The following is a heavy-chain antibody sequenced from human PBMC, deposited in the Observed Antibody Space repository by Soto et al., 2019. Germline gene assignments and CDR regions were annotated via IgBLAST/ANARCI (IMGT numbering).Heavy chain of an antibody. CDR3: ARRYNWNYGWFDP. V-gene: IGHV4-34*01. D-gene: IGHD1-7*01. CDR1: GGSFSGYY. Sequence: SETLSLTCAVYGGSFSGYYWSWIRQPPGKGLEWIGEISHSGSTNYNPSLKSRVTISVDTSKNQFSLKLSSVTAADTAVYYCARRYNWNYGWFDPWGQGTLVTVSS. CDR2: ISHSGST. J-gene: IGHJ5*02.